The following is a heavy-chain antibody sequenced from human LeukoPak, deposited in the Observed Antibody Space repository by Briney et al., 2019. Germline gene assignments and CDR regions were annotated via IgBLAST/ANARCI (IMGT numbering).Heavy chain of an antibody. V-gene: IGHV5-51*01. CDR1: GYSFTSYW. D-gene: IGHD3-3*01. J-gene: IGHJ4*02. CDR3: ARRFWSGSLPYYFDY. Sequence: GESLKISWKGSGYSFTSYWIGWVRQMPGKGLEWMGIIYPGDSDTRYSPSFQGQVTISADKSISTAYLQWSSLKASDTAMYYCARRFWSGSLPYYFDYWGQGTLVTVSS. CDR2: IYPGDSDT.